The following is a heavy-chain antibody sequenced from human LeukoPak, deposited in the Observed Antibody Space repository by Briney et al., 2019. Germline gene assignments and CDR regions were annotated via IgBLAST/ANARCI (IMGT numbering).Heavy chain of an antibody. D-gene: IGHD4-11*01. CDR3: ARAYSNWFDP. CDR1: GYSISSGYY. V-gene: IGHV4-38-2*01. CDR2: IYHSGST. Sequence: SETLSLTCAVSGYSISSGYYWGWIRQPPGKGLEWLGSIYHSGSTYNNPSLKSRVTMSVDTSKNQFSLKLTSVTAADTAVYYCARAYSNWFDPWGKGTLVTVSS. J-gene: IGHJ5*02.